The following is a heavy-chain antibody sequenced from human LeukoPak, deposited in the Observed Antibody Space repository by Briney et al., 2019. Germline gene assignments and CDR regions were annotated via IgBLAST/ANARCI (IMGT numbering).Heavy chain of an antibody. J-gene: IGHJ4*02. Sequence: ASVKVSCKASGYTFTSYGISWVRQAPGQGLEWMGWISAYNGNTNYAQKLQGRVTMTTDTSTSTAYMELRSLRSDDTAVYYCARGAHYYDSSGYYYKYWGQRTLVTVSS. CDR2: ISAYNGNT. CDR1: GYTFTSYG. D-gene: IGHD3-22*01. V-gene: IGHV1-18*01. CDR3: ARGAHYYDSSGYYYKY.